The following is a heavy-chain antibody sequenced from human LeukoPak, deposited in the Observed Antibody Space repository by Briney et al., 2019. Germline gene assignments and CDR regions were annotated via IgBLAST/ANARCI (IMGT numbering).Heavy chain of an antibody. D-gene: IGHD6-19*01. CDR3: AKDGLSGWYFD. CDR1: GFTFSSYG. CDR2: IWYDGSNK. V-gene: IGHV3-33*06. Sequence: PGGSLRLSCAASGFTFSSYGMHWVRQAPGKGLEWVAVIWYDGSNKYYADSEKGRFTISRDNYKNTLYLQMNSQRAEDTAVYYCAKDGLSGWYFDWGQGTLVTVSS. J-gene: IGHJ4*02.